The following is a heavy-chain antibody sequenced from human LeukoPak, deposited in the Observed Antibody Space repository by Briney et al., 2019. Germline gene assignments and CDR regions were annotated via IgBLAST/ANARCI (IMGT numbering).Heavy chain of an antibody. D-gene: IGHD3-10*01. V-gene: IGHV3-23*01. J-gene: IGHJ4*02. CDR2: ISGSGDNT. CDR3: AKAFRGEERATYYFDY. CDR1: GFIFSNYA. Sequence: PGGSLRLSCVASGFIFSNYAMSWVRQAPGKGLEWVSVISGSGDNTYYADSVKGRFTISRDNSKNTLYLQMNSLRAEDTAVYYCAKAFRGEERATYYFDYWGQGTLVTVSS.